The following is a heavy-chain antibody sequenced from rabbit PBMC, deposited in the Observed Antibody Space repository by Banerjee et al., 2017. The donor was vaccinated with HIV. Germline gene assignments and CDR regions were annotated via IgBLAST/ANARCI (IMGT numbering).Heavy chain of an antibody. Sequence: QEQLEESGGDLVKPEGSLTLTCTASGFSFSSSYWICWVRQAPGKGLEWIRGIYAGDGSTDYSSWVNGRFSISLNNAQNTVSLQMTSLTVADTATYFCARDLAGVIGWNFNLWGPGTLVTVS. V-gene: IGHV1S45*01. CDR1: GFSFSSSYW. J-gene: IGHJ4*01. CDR2: IYAGDGST. CDR3: ARDLAGVIGWNFNL. D-gene: IGHD4-1*01.